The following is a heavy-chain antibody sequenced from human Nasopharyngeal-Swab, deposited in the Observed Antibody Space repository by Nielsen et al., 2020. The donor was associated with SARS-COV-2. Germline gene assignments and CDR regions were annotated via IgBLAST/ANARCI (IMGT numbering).Heavy chain of an antibody. CDR2: INPSGGST. CDR3: ARDRYDYYDSSGYLFDY. D-gene: IGHD3-22*01. CDR1: GYTFTSYY. J-gene: IGHJ4*02. Sequence: ASVKVSCKASGYTFTSYYMHWVRQAPGQGLEWMGIINPSGGSTSYAQKFQGRVTMTRDTSTSTVYMELSSLRSEDTAVYYCARDRYDYYDSSGYLFDYWGQGTLVTVSS. V-gene: IGHV1-46*01.